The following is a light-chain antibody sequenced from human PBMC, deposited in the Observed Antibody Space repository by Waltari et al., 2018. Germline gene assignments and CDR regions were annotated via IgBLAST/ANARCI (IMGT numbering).Light chain of an antibody. CDR3: QQYQKSPWT. J-gene: IGKJ1*01. V-gene: IGKV1-5*03. Sequence: DIQMTQSPSTLSASVGDRVTITFRASQSLNNWLAWFQQKPGKAPKVLIYKASILESGVPSRFSGSVSGTEFTLTISSLQPDDFGSYYCQQYQKSPWTFGQGTKVEIK. CDR1: QSLNNW. CDR2: KAS.